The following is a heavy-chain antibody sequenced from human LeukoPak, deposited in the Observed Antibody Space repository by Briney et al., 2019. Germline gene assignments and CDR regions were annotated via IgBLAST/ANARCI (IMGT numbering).Heavy chain of an antibody. D-gene: IGHD2-2*01. J-gene: IGHJ4*02. Sequence: GGSLRLSCAASGFTFSTYAMHWVRQAPGKGLEWVVVISYDGSNKYYADSVKGRFTISRDNSKNTLYLQMNSLRAEDTAVYHCARAPNKYCSSTSCYGWLTDGGQGTLVTVSS. CDR3: ARAPNKYCSSTSCYGWLTD. V-gene: IGHV3-30-3*01. CDR2: ISYDGSNK. CDR1: GFTFSTYA.